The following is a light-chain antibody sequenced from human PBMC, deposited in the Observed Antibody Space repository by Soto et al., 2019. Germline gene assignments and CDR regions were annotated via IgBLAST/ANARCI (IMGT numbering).Light chain of an antibody. J-gene: IGKJ2*01. CDR3: QQYNSYSYT. Sequence: DIQMTQSPSTLSASVGDRVPITCRASQSISSWLAWYQQKPGKAPKLLIYDASSLESGVPSRFSGSGSGTEFTLTISSLQPDDFATYYCQQYNSYSYTFGQGTKVDNK. V-gene: IGKV1-5*01. CDR1: QSISSW. CDR2: DAS.